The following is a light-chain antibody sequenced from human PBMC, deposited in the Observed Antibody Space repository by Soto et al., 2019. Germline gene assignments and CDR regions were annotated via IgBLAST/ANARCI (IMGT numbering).Light chain of an antibody. CDR1: QSVSSN. CDR2: GAS. CDR3: HQYNNWPRT. Sequence: EIVMTQSPATLSVSPGERATLSCRASQSVSSNLAWYQQKPGQAPRLLIYGASTRATGIPARFSGSGSGTEFTLTISSLQSEDFAIYYCHQYNNWPRTFGQRTKVEIK. V-gene: IGKV3-15*01. J-gene: IGKJ1*01.